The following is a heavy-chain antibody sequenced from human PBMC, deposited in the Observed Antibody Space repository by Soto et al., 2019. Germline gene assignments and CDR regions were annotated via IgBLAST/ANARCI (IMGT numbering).Heavy chain of an antibody. D-gene: IGHD3-3*01. CDR3: AKGQVIDYDFWSGYSAGIDY. V-gene: IGHV3-23*01. CDR2: ISGSGGST. Sequence: GGSLRLSCAAPGFTFSSYAMSWVRQAPGKGLEWVSAISGSGGSTYYADSVKGRFTISRDNSKNTLYLQMNSLRAEDTAVYYCAKGQVIDYDFWSGYSAGIDYWGQGTLVTVSS. J-gene: IGHJ4*02. CDR1: GFTFSSYA.